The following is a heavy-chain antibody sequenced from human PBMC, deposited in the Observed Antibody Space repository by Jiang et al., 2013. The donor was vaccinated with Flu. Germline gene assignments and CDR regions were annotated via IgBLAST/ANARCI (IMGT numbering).Heavy chain of an antibody. Sequence: GAEVKKPGSSVKVSCKASGGTFSSYTISWVRQAPGQGLEWMGRIIPILGIANYAQKFQGRVTITADKSTSTAYMELSSLRSEDTAVYYCAREEGYCSGGSCYSQIEGGMDVWGQGTTVTVSS. D-gene: IGHD2-15*01. CDR1: GGTFSSYT. J-gene: IGHJ6*02. CDR2: IIPILGIA. V-gene: IGHV1-69*04. CDR3: AREEGYCSGGSCYSQIEGGMDV.